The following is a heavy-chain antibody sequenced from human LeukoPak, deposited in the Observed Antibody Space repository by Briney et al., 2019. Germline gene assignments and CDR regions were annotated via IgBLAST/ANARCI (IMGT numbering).Heavy chain of an antibody. CDR3: ARAYCSGGSCYDY. V-gene: IGHV4-34*01. Sequence: SETLSLTCAVYGGSFSGYYWSWIRQPPGKGLEWIGEIYHSGSTNYNPSLKSRVTISVDKSKNQFSLKLSSVTAADTAVYYCARAYCSGGSCYDYWGQGTLVTVSS. CDR1: GGSFSGYY. J-gene: IGHJ4*02. CDR2: IYHSGST. D-gene: IGHD2-15*01.